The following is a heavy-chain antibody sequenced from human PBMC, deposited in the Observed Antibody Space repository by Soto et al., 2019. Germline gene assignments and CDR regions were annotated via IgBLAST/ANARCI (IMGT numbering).Heavy chain of an antibody. J-gene: IGHJ6*02. CDR1: GGTFSSHV. V-gene: IGHV1-69*13. CDR3: ARTYGSGSYYNVQNYHCGMDV. Sequence: SVKVSCKASGGTFSSHVISWVRQAPGQGLEWMGGIIPIFGTANYAQKFQGRITISADESMSTAYMELTSLRSEDTAVYYCARTYGSGSYYNVQNYHCGMDVWGQGTTVTVSS. D-gene: IGHD3-10*01. CDR2: IIPIFGTA.